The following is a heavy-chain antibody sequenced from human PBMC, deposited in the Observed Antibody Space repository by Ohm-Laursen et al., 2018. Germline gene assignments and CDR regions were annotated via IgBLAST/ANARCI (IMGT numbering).Heavy chain of an antibody. CDR3: ARGTPGIAAAGPQPSGDY. CDR2: ISSSGSTI. J-gene: IGHJ4*02. D-gene: IGHD6-13*01. CDR1: GFTFSDYY. Sequence: SLRLSCAASGFTFSDYYMSWIRQAPGKGLEWVSYISSSGSTIYYADSVKGRFTISRDNAKNPLYLQMNSLRAEDTAVYYCARGTPGIAAAGPQPSGDYWGQGTLVTVSS. V-gene: IGHV3-11*04.